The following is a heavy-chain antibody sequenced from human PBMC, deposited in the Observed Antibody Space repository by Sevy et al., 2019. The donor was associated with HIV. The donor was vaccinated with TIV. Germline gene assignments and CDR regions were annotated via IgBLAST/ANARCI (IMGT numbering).Heavy chain of an antibody. CDR2: INPKTGGT. Sequence: ASVKVSCKASGYTFTGYYIHWLRHAPGQGLEWMGWINPKTGGTYFAKKFQDTVTLTTGTSITTVYLELSGLRFDDTAVYYCARMGDYFDTSGYYPLKYWGQGTLVTVSS. D-gene: IGHD3-22*01. CDR3: ARMGDYFDTSGYYPLKY. V-gene: IGHV1-2*02. CDR1: GYTFTGYY. J-gene: IGHJ4*02.